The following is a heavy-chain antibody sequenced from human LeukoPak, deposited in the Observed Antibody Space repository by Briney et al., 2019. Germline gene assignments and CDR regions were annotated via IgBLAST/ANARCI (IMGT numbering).Heavy chain of an antibody. Sequence: GGSLRLSCAASGFTFSSYGMHWVRQAPGKGLEWVSAISGSGGSTYYADSVKGRFTISRDNSKNTLYLQMNSLRAEDTAVYYCAKEGRDSSSWPYFDYWGQGTLVTVSS. D-gene: IGHD6-13*01. CDR2: ISGSGGST. CDR3: AKEGRDSSSWPYFDY. J-gene: IGHJ4*02. V-gene: IGHV3-23*01. CDR1: GFTFSSYG.